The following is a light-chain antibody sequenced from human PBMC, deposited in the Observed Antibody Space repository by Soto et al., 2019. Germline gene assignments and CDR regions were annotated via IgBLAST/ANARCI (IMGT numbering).Light chain of an antibody. V-gene: IGKV1-5*01. CDR1: QSISSY. CDR3: QQYNSYSIT. Sequence: DIQMTQSPSTLSASVGDRVTITCRASQSISSYLAWYHQKPGTAPKLLIYHASTLESGVPSRFSGSGSGTEFTLTISSLQPDDFATYYCQQYNSYSITFGQGTRLEIK. J-gene: IGKJ5*01. CDR2: HAS.